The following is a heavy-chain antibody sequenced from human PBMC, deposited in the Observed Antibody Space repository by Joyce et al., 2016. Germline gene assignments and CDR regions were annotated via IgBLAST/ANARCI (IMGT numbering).Heavy chain of an antibody. J-gene: IGHJ4*02. Sequence: EVQLVESGGGLIQPGGSLRLSCAASGFTVSNNYMTWVRQAPGKGLEWVSFMYSGCDTYYADSVKGRFTISRDKNTLYLQMNSLRVEDTAVYYCARVPGFHWGQGTLVTVSS. CDR3: ARVPGFH. V-gene: IGHV3-53*01. CDR1: GFTVSNNY. CDR2: MYSGCDT.